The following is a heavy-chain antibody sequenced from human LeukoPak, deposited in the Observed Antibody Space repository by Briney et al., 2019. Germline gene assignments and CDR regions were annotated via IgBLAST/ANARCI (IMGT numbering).Heavy chain of an antibody. CDR2: IYYSGST. Sequence: SETLSLTCTVSGGSISSSSYYWGWIRQPPGKGLEWIGSIYYSGSTYYNPSLKSRVTISVDTSKTQFSLKLSSVTAADTAVYYCARETSQKGAHYMDVWGKGTTITISS. V-gene: IGHV4-39*07. J-gene: IGHJ6*03. D-gene: IGHD3-16*01. CDR1: GGSISSSSYY. CDR3: ARETSQKGAHYMDV.